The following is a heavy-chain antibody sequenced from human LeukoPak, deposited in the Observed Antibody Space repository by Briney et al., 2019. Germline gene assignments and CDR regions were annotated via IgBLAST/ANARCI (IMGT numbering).Heavy chain of an antibody. CDR3: ARVPQDSSGYYGLVD. D-gene: IGHD3-22*01. Sequence: PSETLSLTCAVYGGSFSGYYWSWIRQPPGKGLEWIGKINHSGSTNYNPSLKSRVTISVDTSNNQFSLKLSSVTAADTAVYYCARVPQDSSGYYGLVDWGQGTLVTVSS. CDR1: GGSFSGYY. CDR2: INHSGST. J-gene: IGHJ4*02. V-gene: IGHV4-34*01.